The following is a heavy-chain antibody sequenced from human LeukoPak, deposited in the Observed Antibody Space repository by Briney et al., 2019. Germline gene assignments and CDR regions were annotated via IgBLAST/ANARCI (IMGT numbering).Heavy chain of an antibody. CDR1: GFTFSSYA. V-gene: IGHV3-23*01. CDR2: ISGSGGST. D-gene: IGHD3-10*01. CDR3: AKGLGGSGSYFSASNWFDP. J-gene: IGHJ5*02. Sequence: PGGSLRLSCAASGFTFSSYAMSWVRQAPGKGLEWVSAISGSGGSTYYADSVKGRFTISRDNSKNPLYLQMNSLRAEDTAVYYCAKGLGGSGSYFSASNWFDPWGQGTLVSVSS.